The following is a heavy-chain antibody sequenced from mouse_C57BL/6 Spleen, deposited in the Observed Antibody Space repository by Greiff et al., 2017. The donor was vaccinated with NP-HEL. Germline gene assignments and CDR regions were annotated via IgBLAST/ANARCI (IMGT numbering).Heavy chain of an antibody. Sequence: VQLQQSGAELVKPGASVKISCKASGYAFSSYWMNWVKQRPGKGLEWIGQIYPGDGDTNYNGKFKGKATLTADKSSSTAYMQLSSLTSEDSAVYFCARRGLYGYDGSLFDYWGQGTTLTVSS. J-gene: IGHJ2*01. CDR3: ARRGLYGYDGSLFDY. CDR1: GYAFSSYW. V-gene: IGHV1-80*01. D-gene: IGHD2-2*01. CDR2: IYPGDGDT.